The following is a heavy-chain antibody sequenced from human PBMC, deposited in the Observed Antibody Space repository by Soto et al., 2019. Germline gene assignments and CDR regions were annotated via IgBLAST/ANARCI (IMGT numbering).Heavy chain of an antibody. CDR3: ASDVDY. CDR1: GLTFRNYA. D-gene: IGHD2-21*02. Sequence: EVQLLESGGDFVQPGGSLRLSCVASGLTFRNYAMSWVRQAPGKGLEWVSVISGNGDTYYADSVKGRFTISRDNSKNTLYLQMNSLRVEDTALYYCASDVDYWGQGNLVTVSS. J-gene: IGHJ4*02. CDR2: ISGNGDT. V-gene: IGHV3-23*01.